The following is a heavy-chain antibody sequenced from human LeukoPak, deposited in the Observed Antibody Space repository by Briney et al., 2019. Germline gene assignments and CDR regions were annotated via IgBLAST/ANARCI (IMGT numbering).Heavy chain of an antibody. J-gene: IGHJ5*02. D-gene: IGHD6-6*01. CDR3: ARGIAARGNWFDP. V-gene: IGHV4-61*02. CDR1: GGSISSGSYY. Sequence: SETLSLTCTVSGGSISSGSYYWRWIRQPAGRGLEWIGRIYTSGSTNYNPSLKSRVTLSLDTSKNQFSLKLSSVTAADTAVYYCARGIAARGNWFDPWGQGTLVTVSS. CDR2: IYTSGST.